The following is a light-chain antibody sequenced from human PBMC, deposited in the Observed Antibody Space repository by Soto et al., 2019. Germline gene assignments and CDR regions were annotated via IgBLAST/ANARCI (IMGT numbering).Light chain of an antibody. CDR2: KAS. J-gene: IGKJ1*01. CDR3: QQYNSYWT. V-gene: IGKV1-5*03. Sequence: DIQMTQSPSTLSASVGDRVTITCRASQSISSSLAWYQQKPGKAPKVLIYKASSLERGVPSRFSGSGSGTEFTLTLSSLQPDDFANYYCQQYNSYWTFGQGTKVELK. CDR1: QSISSS.